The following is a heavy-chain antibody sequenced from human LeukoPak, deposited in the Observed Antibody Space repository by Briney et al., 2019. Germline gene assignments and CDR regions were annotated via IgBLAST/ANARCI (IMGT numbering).Heavy chain of an antibody. V-gene: IGHV3-23*01. D-gene: IGHD2-15*01. CDR3: ARDRGGAESHGFDAFDL. CDR1: GFTFSSYA. CDR2: ISGSGGST. Sequence: GGSLRLSCAASGFTFSSYAMSWGRQGPGKGLEWGSAISGSGGSTYYADSVKGRFTISRDNSKNTLYLQMNSLRADDTAVYYCARDRGGAESHGFDAFDLWGQGTIVTVFS. J-gene: IGHJ3*01.